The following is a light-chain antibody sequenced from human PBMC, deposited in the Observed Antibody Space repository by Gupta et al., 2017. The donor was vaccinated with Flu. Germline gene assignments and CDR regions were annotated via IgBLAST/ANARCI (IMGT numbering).Light chain of an antibody. J-gene: IGLJ2*01. CDR1: DIGSGYN. Sequence: DIGSGYNVHWCQQDPGRPPKLIISENTNRRSGVPDRFSGSKSGTSASLAITGLLKEDEAYYYCQSSDGGLKDVVFGGGTKLTVL. CDR2: ENT. CDR3: QSSDGGLKDVV. V-gene: IGLV1-40*01.